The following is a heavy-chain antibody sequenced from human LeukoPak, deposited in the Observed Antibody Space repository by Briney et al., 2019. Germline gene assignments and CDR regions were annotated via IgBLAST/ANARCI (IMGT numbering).Heavy chain of an antibody. J-gene: IGHJ5*02. D-gene: IGHD5-12*01. CDR1: GFTFSHYA. CDR3: ARGYSHNSGGWLDP. V-gene: IGHV3-23*01. Sequence: GGSLRLSCAVSGFTFSHYAMSWVRQAPGTGLEWVGSLTDSGDATYYADSVKGRLTISRGNSNSTLYLHISGLRDEDTAVYYCARGYSHNSGGWLDPWGQGTLVTVSS. CDR2: LTDSGDAT.